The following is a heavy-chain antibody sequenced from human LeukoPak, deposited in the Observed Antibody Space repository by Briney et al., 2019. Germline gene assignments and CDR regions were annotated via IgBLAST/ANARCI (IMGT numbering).Heavy chain of an antibody. CDR3: ARGTRHV. V-gene: IGHV4-34*01. CDR1: GGSFSGYY. CDR2: INHSGST. J-gene: IGHJ6*02. Sequence: PSETLSLTCAVYGGSFSGYYWIWIRQPPGKGLEWIGEINHSGSTNYNPSLKSRVTISVDTSKNQFSLKLSSVTAADTAVYYCARGTRHVWGQGTTVTVSS.